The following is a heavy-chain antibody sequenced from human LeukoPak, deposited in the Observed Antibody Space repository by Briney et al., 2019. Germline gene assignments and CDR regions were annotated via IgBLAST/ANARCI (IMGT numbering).Heavy chain of an antibody. CDR3: ARGSRPPDY. CDR2: INHSGNT. J-gene: IGHJ4*02. V-gene: IGHV4-34*01. CDR1: GGSFSGYY. Sequence: SETLSLTCAVYGGSFSGYYWSWIRQPPGKGLEWIGEINHSGNTNYSPSLKSRVTISVDTSKIHFSLKLRSVTAADTAVYFCARGSRPPDYWGQGTLVTVSS.